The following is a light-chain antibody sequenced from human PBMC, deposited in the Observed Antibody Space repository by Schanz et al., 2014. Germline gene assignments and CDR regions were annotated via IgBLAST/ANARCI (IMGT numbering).Light chain of an antibody. CDR1: SSNIGARYD. V-gene: IGLV1-40*01. CDR2: RNN. CDR3: SSYGGSNFVV. J-gene: IGLJ2*01. Sequence: QSVLTQPPSVSGAPGQRVTISCTGSSSNIGARYDVHWYQQLRGTAPKLLIYRNNNRPSGVPDRFSGSRSGTSASLTVSGLQAEDEADYYCSSYGGSNFVVFGGGTKVTVL.